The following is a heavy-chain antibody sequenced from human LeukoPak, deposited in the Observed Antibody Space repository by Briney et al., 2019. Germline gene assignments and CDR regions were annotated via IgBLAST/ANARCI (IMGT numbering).Heavy chain of an antibody. J-gene: IGHJ4*02. D-gene: IGHD3-22*01. V-gene: IGHV3-23*01. CDR1: GFTFSSYG. CDR2: ISGSGGTT. CDR3: AKTNGYYSD. Sequence: GGSLRLSCAASGFTFSSYGMNWVRQAPGKGLEWVSGISGSGGTTYYADSVKGRFTISRDNSKDSLSLQVSSLRAEDTAVYYCAKTNGYYSDWGQGTLVTVSS.